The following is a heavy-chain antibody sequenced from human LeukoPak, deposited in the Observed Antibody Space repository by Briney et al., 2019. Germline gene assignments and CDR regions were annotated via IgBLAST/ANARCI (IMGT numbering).Heavy chain of an antibody. J-gene: IGHJ4*02. CDR2: IIPIFGTA. CDR1: GGTFSSYA. CDR3: ARGATITKFDY. D-gene: IGHD5-12*01. V-gene: IGHV1-69*05. Sequence: ASVKVSCKASGGTFSSYAISWVRQAPGQGLEWMGGIIPIFGTANYAQKFQGRVTITTDESTSTAYMELSSLRSEDTAVYYCARGATITKFDYWGQGTLSPSPQ.